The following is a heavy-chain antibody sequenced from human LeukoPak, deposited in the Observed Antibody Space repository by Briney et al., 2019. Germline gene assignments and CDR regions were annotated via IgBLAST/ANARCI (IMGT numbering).Heavy chain of an antibody. CDR3: ARWDDYYDRSGYLY. Sequence: SETLSLTCTVSGGSISSYYWSWIRQPPGKGLEWIGYIYYSGSTNYNPSLKSRVTISVDTSKNQFSLKLSSVTAADTAVYYCARWDDYYDRSGYLYWGQGTLVTVSS. V-gene: IGHV4-59*01. CDR1: GGSISSYY. J-gene: IGHJ4*02. D-gene: IGHD3-22*01. CDR2: IYYSGST.